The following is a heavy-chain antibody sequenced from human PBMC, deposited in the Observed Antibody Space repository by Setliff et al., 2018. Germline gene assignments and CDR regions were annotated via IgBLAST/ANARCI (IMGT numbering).Heavy chain of an antibody. CDR2: INPNSGGT. CDR3: VREGVDSRSSTDYRYYMDV. Sequence: ASVKVSCKASGYTFTNYGITWVRQAPGQGLEWMGRINPNSGGTNYAQKFQGRVTMTRDTSISTAYMQLSSLGSEDTAVYYCVREGVDSRSSTDYRYYMDVWGKGTTVTVSS. V-gene: IGHV1-2*06. J-gene: IGHJ6*03. D-gene: IGHD3-22*01. CDR1: GYTFTNYG.